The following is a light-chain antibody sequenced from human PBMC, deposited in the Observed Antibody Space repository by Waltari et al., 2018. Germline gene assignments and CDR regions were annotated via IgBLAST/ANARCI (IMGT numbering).Light chain of an antibody. V-gene: IGKV4-1*01. J-gene: IGKJ5*01. Sequence: DIVMTQSPDSLTVSLGERATLSCKSSQSVMFSSHNKDYLAWYQQKPGQPPKPLIYWASTRESGVPDRFSGSGSATNFTLTISSLQAEDVAVYWCQQYITSPVTFGQGTRLEIK. CDR2: WAS. CDR1: QSVMFSSHNKDY. CDR3: QQYITSPVT.